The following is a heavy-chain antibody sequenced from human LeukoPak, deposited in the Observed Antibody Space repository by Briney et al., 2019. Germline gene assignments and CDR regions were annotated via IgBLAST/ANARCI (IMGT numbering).Heavy chain of an antibody. Sequence: GGSLRLSCAASGFTFSSYWMHWVRQAPGKGLEWVAVISYDGSNKYYADSVKGRFTISRDNSKNTLYLQMNSLRAEDTAVYYCARDRGPYMAAPDYWGQGTLVTVSS. CDR3: ARDRGPYMAAPDY. D-gene: IGHD6-25*01. J-gene: IGHJ4*02. CDR2: ISYDGSNK. CDR1: GFTFSSYW. V-gene: IGHV3-30-3*01.